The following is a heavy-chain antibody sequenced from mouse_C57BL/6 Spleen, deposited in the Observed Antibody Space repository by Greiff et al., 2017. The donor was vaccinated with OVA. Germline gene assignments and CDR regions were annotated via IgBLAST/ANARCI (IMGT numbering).Heavy chain of an antibody. CDR2: IYPRDGST. D-gene: IGHD2-2*01. CDR3: ARGDYGYDEGFAY. CDR1: GYTFTSYD. V-gene: IGHV1-85*01. J-gene: IGHJ3*01. Sequence: QVQLQQSGPELVKPGASVKLSCKASGYTFTSYDINWVKQRPGQGLEWIGWIYPRDGSTKYNEKFKGKATLTVDTSSSTAYMQLHSLTSEESAVYLGARGDYGYDEGFAYWGQGTLVTVSA.